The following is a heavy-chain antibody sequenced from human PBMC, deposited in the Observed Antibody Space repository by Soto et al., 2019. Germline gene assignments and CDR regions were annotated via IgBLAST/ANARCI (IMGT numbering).Heavy chain of an antibody. V-gene: IGHV4-31*03. CDR1: GGSISSGGYY. CDR2: IYYSGST. Sequence: SETLSLTCTVSGGSISSGGYYWSWIRQHPGKGLEWIGYIYYSGSTYYNPSLKSRVTISVDTSKNQFSLKLSFVTAADTAVYYCARAGVSYFGELYRPPYEKPYYFDYWGQGTLVTVSS. J-gene: IGHJ4*02. D-gene: IGHD3-10*01. CDR3: ARAGVSYFGELYRPPYEKPYYFDY.